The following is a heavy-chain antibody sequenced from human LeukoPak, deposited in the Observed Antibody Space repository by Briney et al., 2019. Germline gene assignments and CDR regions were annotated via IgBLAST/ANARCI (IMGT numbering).Heavy chain of an antibody. CDR2: IYHSGST. D-gene: IGHD6-13*01. J-gene: IGHJ4*02. Sequence: SQTLSLTCTVSGGSISSGGYYWSWIRQPPGKGLEWIGYIYHSGSTNYSPSLKSRVTISADKSKNQFSLNLNSVTAADTAVYYCARIAAAGTYLDYWGQGTLVTVSS. CDR3: ARIAAAGTYLDY. V-gene: IGHV4-30-2*01. CDR1: GGSISSGGYY.